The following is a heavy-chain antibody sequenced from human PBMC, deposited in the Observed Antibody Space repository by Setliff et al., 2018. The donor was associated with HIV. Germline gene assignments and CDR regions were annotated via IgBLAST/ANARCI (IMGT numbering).Heavy chain of an antibody. CDR1: GNSFNGDF. J-gene: IGHJ4*02. CDR2: IKLSSGGT. CDR3: VTSPGSFTSVDETEAGDY. V-gene: IGHV1-2*02. D-gene: IGHD6-25*01. Sequence: EASVKVSCKAPGNSFNGDFLNWVRQAPGQGLEWMGNIKLSSGGTKFAQKFLGRVTMTRDTSTNTAFMELRRLNSDDTATYFCVTSPGSFTSVDETEAGDYWGQGTLVTVPQ.